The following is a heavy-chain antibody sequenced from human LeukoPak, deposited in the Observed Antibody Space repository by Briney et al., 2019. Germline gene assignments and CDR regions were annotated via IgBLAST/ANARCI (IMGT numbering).Heavy chain of an antibody. Sequence: PSETLSLTCTVSGDSISSSSYYWGWLRQPPGKGLEWIGSIFHSGSTYYHPSLKSRVTISVDTSKNQLSLKLSSVTAADTAVYYCARYRYGDYRYYYYMDVWGKGTTVTISS. CDR3: ARYRYGDYRYYYYMDV. D-gene: IGHD4-17*01. CDR2: IFHSGST. J-gene: IGHJ6*03. CDR1: GDSISSSSYY. V-gene: IGHV4-39*07.